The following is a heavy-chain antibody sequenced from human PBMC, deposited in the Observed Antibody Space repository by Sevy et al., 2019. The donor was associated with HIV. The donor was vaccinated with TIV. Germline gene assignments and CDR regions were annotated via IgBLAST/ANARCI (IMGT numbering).Heavy chain of an antibody. D-gene: IGHD2-21*02. CDR2: IIPSAGIA. Sequence: ASVKVSCKASGGTLNNYGMNWVRQAPGQGLEWMEGIIPSAGIASYAQRIKGRAAITADTSTSTLYLEVGRLRSDDTAVYFCASVRPCGGDCYFFDTWGQGTLVTVSS. V-gene: IGHV1-69*10. J-gene: IGHJ4*02. CDR1: GGTLNNYG. CDR3: ASVRPCGGDCYFFDT.